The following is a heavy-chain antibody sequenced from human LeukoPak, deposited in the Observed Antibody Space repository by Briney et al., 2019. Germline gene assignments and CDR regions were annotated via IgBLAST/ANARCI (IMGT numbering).Heavy chain of an antibody. Sequence: GGSLRLSCAASGFTFSSYWMHWVRQAPGKGLVWVSRINSDGSSTSYADSVKGRFTISRDNAKNTLYLQMNSLRAEDTAVYYCARDHHSGPYSSGWYPTRSDAFDIWGQGTMVTVSS. J-gene: IGHJ3*02. CDR1: GFTFSSYW. D-gene: IGHD6-19*01. V-gene: IGHV3-74*01. CDR3: ARDHHSGPYSSGWYPTRSDAFDI. CDR2: INSDGSST.